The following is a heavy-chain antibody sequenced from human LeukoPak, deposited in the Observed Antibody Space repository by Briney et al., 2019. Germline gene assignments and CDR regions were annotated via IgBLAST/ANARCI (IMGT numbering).Heavy chain of an antibody. V-gene: IGHV1-18*01. Sequence: APVKVSCKASGYTFTSYGISWVRQAPGQGLEWMGWISAYNGNTNYAQKLQGRVTMTTDTSTSTAYMELRSLRSDDTAVYYCARDLGAGYYTTFDYWGQGTLVTVSS. CDR2: ISAYNGNT. CDR3: ARDLGAGYYTTFDY. J-gene: IGHJ4*02. CDR1: GYTFTSYG. D-gene: IGHD3/OR15-3a*01.